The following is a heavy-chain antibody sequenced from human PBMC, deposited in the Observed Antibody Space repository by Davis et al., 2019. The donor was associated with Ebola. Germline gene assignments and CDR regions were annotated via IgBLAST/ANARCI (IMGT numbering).Heavy chain of an antibody. D-gene: IGHD4-17*01. V-gene: IGHV3-33*08. CDR3: ARDSDYGYYHGMDV. J-gene: IGHJ6*02. CDR1: GLTYSSYA. CDR2: IWYDESNS. Sequence: AGSLRLSCAASGLTYSSYAMSWVRQAPGKGLEWVATIWYDESNSYYADSVKGRFTISRDDSKNTLYLQMNSLRAEDTAVYYCARDSDYGYYHGMDVWGQGTTVTVSS.